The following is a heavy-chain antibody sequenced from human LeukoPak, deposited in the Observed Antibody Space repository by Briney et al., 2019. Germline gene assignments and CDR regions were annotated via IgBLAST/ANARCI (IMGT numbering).Heavy chain of an antibody. CDR1: GASISSSSYY. CDR3: AKDRTVGDV. V-gene: IGHV3-23*01. CDR2: ISGSGGST. Sequence: PSETLSLTCSVSGASISSSSYYWGWIRQPPGKGLEWVSAISGSGGSTYYADSVKGRFTISRDNSKNTLYLQMNSLRAEDTAVYYCAKDRTVGDVWGQGTTVTVSS. J-gene: IGHJ6*02.